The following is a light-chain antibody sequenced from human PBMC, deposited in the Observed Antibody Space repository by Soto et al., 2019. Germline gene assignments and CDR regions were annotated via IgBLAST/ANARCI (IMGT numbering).Light chain of an antibody. CDR3: QKYNSAPVG. Sequence: DIQGTQSPSSLSTYIGDRVTITCRARHGFRNYLAWYEHNRGKTPKRLIYAAGTFLSGVLYRFNGSGSGTDSTLTISSLQPGDVATYYCQKYNSAPVGFGPWTKVDIK. J-gene: IGKJ3*01. CDR2: AAG. V-gene: IGKV1-27*01. CDR1: HGFRNY.